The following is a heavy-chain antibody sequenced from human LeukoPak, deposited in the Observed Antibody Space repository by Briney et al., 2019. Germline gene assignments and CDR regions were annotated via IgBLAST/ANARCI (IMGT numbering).Heavy chain of an antibody. CDR3: ARDSPPRGVPFDY. CDR2: ISSSSSYI. J-gene: IGHJ4*02. Sequence: PGGSLRLSCAASGFTFSSYAMSWVRQAPGKGLEWVSSISSSSSYIYYADSVKGRFTISRDNAKNSLYLQMNSLRAEDTAVYYCARDSPPRGVPFDYWGQGTLVTVSS. D-gene: IGHD3-10*01. V-gene: IGHV3-21*01. CDR1: GFTFSSYA.